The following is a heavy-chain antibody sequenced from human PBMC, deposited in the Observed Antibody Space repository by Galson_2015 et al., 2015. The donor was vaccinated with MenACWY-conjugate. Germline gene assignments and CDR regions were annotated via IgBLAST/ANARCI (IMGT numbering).Heavy chain of an antibody. D-gene: IGHD6-19*01. V-gene: IGHV3-21*01. Sequence: SLRLSCAVSGFTFSNYNMNWVRQAPGKGLEWVSSITSSSTSIQDADSVKGRFTISRDNTNNLLYLQMNSLRAEDTAVYYCARDLAVTGIWYFDLWGRGTLVTVSS. CDR2: ITSSSTSI. J-gene: IGHJ2*01. CDR3: ARDLAVTGIWYFDL. CDR1: GFTFSNYN.